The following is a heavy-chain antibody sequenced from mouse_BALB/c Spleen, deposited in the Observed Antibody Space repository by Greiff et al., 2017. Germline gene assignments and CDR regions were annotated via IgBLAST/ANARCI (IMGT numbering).Heavy chain of an antibody. D-gene: IGHD6-2*01. J-gene: IGHJ2*01. V-gene: IGHV1-69*02. CDR3: TRKSFDD. Sequence: QVQLQQPGAELVRPGASVKLSCKASGYTFTSYWINWVKQRPGQGLEWIGNIYPSDSYTNYNQKFKDKATLTVDKSSSTAYMQLSSPTSEDSAVYYCTRKSFDDWGQGTTRTVSS. CDR1: GYTFTSYW. CDR2: IYPSDSYT.